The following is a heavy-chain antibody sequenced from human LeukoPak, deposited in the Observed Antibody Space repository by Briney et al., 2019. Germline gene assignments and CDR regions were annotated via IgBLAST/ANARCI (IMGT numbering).Heavy chain of an antibody. CDR1: GFTFSTYA. V-gene: IGHV3-23*01. CDR3: AKDASRGAYSYGSSDS. J-gene: IGHJ4*02. D-gene: IGHD5-18*01. Sequence: GGSLRLSCAASGFTFSTYAMNWVRQAPGKGLERVSTISGSGTGTYYADSVKGRLTISRDNSKNTLYLQMNSLRAEDTALYYCAKDASRGAYSYGSSDSWGQGTLVTVSS. CDR2: ISGSGTGT.